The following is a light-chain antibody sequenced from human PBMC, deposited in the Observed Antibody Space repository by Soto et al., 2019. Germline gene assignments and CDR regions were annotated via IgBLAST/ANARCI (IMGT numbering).Light chain of an antibody. V-gene: IGKV1-33*01. CDR1: HDIRKY. J-gene: IGKJ5*01. Sequence: DIQMTQSPSSLSASVGDRVTITCQASHDIRKYLNWYQQKPGKAPRLLIYDASNMEKGVPSRFTGSGSGTDFILTISSLQPEDIATYYCQQYENFPITFSQGTRLEIK. CDR2: DAS. CDR3: QQYENFPIT.